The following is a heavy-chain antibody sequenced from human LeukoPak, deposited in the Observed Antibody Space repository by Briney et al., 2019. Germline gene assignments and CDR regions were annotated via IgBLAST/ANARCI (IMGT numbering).Heavy chain of an antibody. CDR3: ARRSMVQHLDV. D-gene: IGHD3-10*01. CDR1: GYTFTNYA. CDR2: INTNTGNP. J-gene: IGHJ6*04. Sequence: ASVKVSCKASGYTFTNYAMNWVRQAPGQGLEWMGWINTNTGNPTYAQGFTGRFVFSLDTSVSTAYLQISSLKSEDTAIYYCARRSMVQHLDVWGKGTTVTVSS. V-gene: IGHV7-4-1*02.